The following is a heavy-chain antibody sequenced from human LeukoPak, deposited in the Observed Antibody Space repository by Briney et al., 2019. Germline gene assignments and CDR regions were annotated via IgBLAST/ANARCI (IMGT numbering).Heavy chain of an antibody. D-gene: IGHD3-10*01. CDR3: ARMYYYGSGTYYGDY. CDR1: GYSFTDYF. Sequence: GASVKVSCKASGYSFTDYFVHWVRQAPGPGLEWVGLLDPNSGDTNYAEKFQGRVTMIRDSSINTAYMELSRLRSDDTAVYYCARMYYYGSGTYYGDYWGQGSLVTVSS. CDR2: LDPNSGDT. J-gene: IGHJ4*02. V-gene: IGHV1-2*02.